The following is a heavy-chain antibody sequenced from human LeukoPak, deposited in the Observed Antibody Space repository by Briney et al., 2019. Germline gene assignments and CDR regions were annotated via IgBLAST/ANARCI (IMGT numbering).Heavy chain of an antibody. CDR3: VATSMNYYDDNDV. CDR2: IKEDGNEK. CDR1: GFTFSSYW. V-gene: IGHV3-7*01. D-gene: IGHD3-22*01. J-gene: IGHJ4*02. Sequence: GGSLRLSCAASGFTFSSYWMTWVRQAPGKGLEWVANIKEDGNEKYYVDSVKGRFTIFRDNAQNSLYLQMNSLRAEDTAVYYCVATSMNYYDDNDVWGQGTLVTVSS.